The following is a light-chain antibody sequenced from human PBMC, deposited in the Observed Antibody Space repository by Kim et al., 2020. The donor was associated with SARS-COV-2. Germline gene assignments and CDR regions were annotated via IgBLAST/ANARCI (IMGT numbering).Light chain of an antibody. CDR3: ATWDSSLSVGV. Sequence: QSVLTQPPSVSAAPGHKVTISCSGSRSNIGNNPVSWYQQFPGTAPRLITYDNDKRPSGIPDRFSSSKSGTSATLGITGLRIGDEADYYCATWDSSLSVGVFGGGTQLTVL. CDR2: DND. J-gene: IGLJ3*02. V-gene: IGLV1-51*01. CDR1: RSNIGNNP.